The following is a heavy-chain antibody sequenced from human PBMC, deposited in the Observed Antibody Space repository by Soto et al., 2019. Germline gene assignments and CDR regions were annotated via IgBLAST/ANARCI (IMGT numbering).Heavy chain of an antibody. V-gene: IGHV3-21*01. D-gene: IGHD6-19*01. CDR2: ISSSSSYI. CDR1: GFTFSSYS. Sequence: PGGSLRLSCAASGFTFSSYSMNWVRQAPGKGLEWVSSISSSSSYIYYADSVKGRFTISRDNAKNSLYLQMNSLRAEDTAVYYCARLLAVAGAEYFQHWGQGTLVTVSS. CDR3: ARLLAVAGAEYFQH. J-gene: IGHJ1*01.